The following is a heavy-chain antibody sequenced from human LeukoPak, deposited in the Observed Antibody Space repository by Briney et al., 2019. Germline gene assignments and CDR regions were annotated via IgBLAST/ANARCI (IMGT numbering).Heavy chain of an antibody. J-gene: IGHJ4*02. CDR1: GYIFTDYY. V-gene: IGHV1-2*02. D-gene: IGHD2-15*01. CDR3: ARGGFGVVVVAAYFDY. CDR2: INPNSGGT. Sequence: GASVKVSCKASGYIFTDYYMHWVRQAPGQGLEWMGWINPNSGGTNYAQKFQGRVTMTRDTSISTAYMELSRLRSDDTAVYYCARGGFGVVVVAAYFDYWGQGTLVTVSS.